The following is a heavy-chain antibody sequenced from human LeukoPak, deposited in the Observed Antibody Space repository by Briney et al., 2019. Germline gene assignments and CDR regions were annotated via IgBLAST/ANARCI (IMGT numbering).Heavy chain of an antibody. CDR3: ARDYDFWREGYYFDY. CDR2: ISSSGSTI. J-gene: IGHJ4*02. D-gene: IGHD3-3*01. V-gene: IGHV3-48*03. CDR1: GFTFSSYE. Sequence: GGSLRLSCAASGFTFSSYEMNWVRQAPGKGLEWVSYISSSGSTIYYADSVKGRFTISRDNAKNSLYLQMNSLRAEDTAVYYCARDYDFWREGYYFDYWGQGTLVTVSS.